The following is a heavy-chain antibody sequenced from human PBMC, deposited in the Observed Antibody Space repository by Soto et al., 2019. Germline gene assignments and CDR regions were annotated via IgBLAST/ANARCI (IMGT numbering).Heavy chain of an antibody. CDR2: ISYDGSNK. D-gene: IGHD3-3*01. V-gene: IGHV3-30-3*01. CDR3: ATEMGIFDKAILYYYYGMDV. Sequence: GGSLRLSCAASGFTFSSYAMHWVRQAPGKGLEWVAVISYDGSNKYYADSVKGRFTISRDNSKNTLYLQMNSLRAEDTAVYYCATEMGIFDKAILYYYYGMDVWGQGTTVTVSS. J-gene: IGHJ6*02. CDR1: GFTFSSYA.